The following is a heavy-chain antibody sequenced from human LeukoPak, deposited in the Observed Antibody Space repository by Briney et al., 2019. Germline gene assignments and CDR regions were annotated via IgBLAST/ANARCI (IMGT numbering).Heavy chain of an antibody. CDR1: GFTFSSYE. CDR3: ARERTTIVSGTTIGAY. J-gene: IGHJ4*02. CDR2: ITGSGDTI. Sequence: GGSLRLSCAASGFTFSSYEMNWVRQAPGKGLEWISYITGSGDTIYYADSVKGRFTISRDNAKNSLYLQMNSLRADDTAVYYCARERTTIVSGTTIGAYWGQGTLVTVSS. V-gene: IGHV3-48*03. D-gene: IGHD2/OR15-2a*01.